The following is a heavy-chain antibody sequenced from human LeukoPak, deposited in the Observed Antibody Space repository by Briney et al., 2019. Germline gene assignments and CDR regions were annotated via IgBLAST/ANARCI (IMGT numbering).Heavy chain of an antibody. D-gene: IGHD4-17*01. CDR1: GFTVSSNS. V-gene: IGHV3-53*01. CDR3: ARADYEYLWYLDL. CDR2: IYSDNT. Sequence: PGGSLRLSCTVSGFTVSSNSMSWVRQAPGKGLEWVSFIYSDNTHYSDSVKGRFTISRDNSKNTLYLQMNILRGEDTAVYYCARADYEYLWYLDLWGRGTLVTVSS. J-gene: IGHJ2*01.